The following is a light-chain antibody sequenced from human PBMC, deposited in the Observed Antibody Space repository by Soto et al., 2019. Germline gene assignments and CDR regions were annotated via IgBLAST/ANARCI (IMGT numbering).Light chain of an antibody. CDR2: AAS. CDR3: QQADTFPIT. Sequence: DIQMTQSPSSVSASVGDIVNVSGHAGQGISRSLAWYQQKPGKATKLLIYAASSLQSGVPSRFSGSGFGTDFTLTISSLQPEDSAIYYCQQADTFPITCGHGTRLEIK. CDR1: QGISRS. J-gene: IGKJ5*01. V-gene: IGKV1-12*01.